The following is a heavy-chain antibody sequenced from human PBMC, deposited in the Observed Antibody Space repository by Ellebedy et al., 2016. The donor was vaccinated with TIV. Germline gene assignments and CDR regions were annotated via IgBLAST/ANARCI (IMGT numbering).Heavy chain of an antibody. D-gene: IGHD6-6*01. V-gene: IGHV1-8*01. CDR1: EYSFSRFD. CDR3: ATGGTKGEYRWLDP. Sequence: AASVKVSCKASEYSFSRFDIHWFRQATGQGLEWLGWLNSNSGHTGCAQMFQGRLSLTSNSSISTAYMELSSLTSEDTAVYYCATGGTKGEYRWLDPWGQGTQVTVSS. J-gene: IGHJ5*02. CDR2: LNSNSGHT.